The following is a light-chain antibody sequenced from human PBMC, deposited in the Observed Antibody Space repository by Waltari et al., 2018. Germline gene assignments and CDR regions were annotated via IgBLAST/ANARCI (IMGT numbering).Light chain of an antibody. J-gene: IGLJ3*02. CDR1: SSDIGSNY. CDR3: MQALQTPRT. Sequence: QSVLTQPPSASGAPGQRVTIFCSGSSSDIGSNYVYWFQQFPGTAPKLLIYRNNRRPSGVPDRFSGSGSGTDFTLKISRVEAEDVGVYYCMQALQTPRTFGQGTK. CDR2: RNN. V-gene: IGLV1-47*01.